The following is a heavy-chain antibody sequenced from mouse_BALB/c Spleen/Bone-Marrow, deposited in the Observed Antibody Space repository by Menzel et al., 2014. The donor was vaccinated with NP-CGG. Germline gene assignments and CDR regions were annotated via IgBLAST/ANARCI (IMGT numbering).Heavy chain of an antibody. J-gene: IGHJ3*01. CDR2: INPSTGYT. CDR1: GYTFTSYW. CDR3: ARRAYGGSYGFAY. V-gene: IGHV1-7*01. D-gene: IGHD1-1*01. Sequence: VQVVEPGAELAKPGASVKMSCKASGYTFTSYWMHWVKQRPGQGLEWIGYINPSTGYTEYNQKFKDKATLTADKSSSTAYMQLSSLTSEDSAVYYCARRAYGGSYGFAYWGQGTLVTVSA.